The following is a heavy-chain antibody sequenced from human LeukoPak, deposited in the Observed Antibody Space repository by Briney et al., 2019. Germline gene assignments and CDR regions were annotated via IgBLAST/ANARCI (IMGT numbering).Heavy chain of an antibody. CDR1: GGSFSGYY. Sequence: PSETLSLTCAVYGGSFSGYYWSWIRQPPGKGLEWIGEINHSGSTNYNPSLKSRVTISVDTSKNQFSLKLSSVTAADTAVYYCAGSMSYCSSTSCLYGMDVWGQGTTVTVSS. J-gene: IGHJ6*02. CDR2: INHSGST. CDR3: AGSMSYCSSTSCLYGMDV. D-gene: IGHD2-2*01. V-gene: IGHV4-34*01.